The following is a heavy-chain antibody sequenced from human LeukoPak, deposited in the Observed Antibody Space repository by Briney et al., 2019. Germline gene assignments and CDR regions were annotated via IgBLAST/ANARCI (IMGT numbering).Heavy chain of an antibody. Sequence: SVTVSCTASGGTFSSYAINWVRQAPGQGLEWMGRIIPIFGIANYAQKFKGRVTITADKSTSTAYMELSSLRSEDTAVYYCATGTVQGIDYWGQGTLVTVSS. V-gene: IGHV1-69*04. CDR3: ATGTVQGIDY. D-gene: IGHD1-1*01. CDR1: GGTFSSYA. J-gene: IGHJ4*02. CDR2: IIPIFGIA.